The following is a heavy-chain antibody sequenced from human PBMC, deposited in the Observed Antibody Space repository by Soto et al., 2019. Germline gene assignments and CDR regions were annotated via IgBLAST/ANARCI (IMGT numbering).Heavy chain of an antibody. CDR2: ISWNSGSI. CDR1: GFTFDDYA. CDR3: AKDSTEYSSSSYFDY. D-gene: IGHD6-6*01. V-gene: IGHV3-9*01. Sequence: GGSLRLSCAASGFTFDDYAMHWVRQAPGKGLEWVSGISWNSGSIGYADSVKGRFTISRDNAKNSLYLQMNSLRAEDTALYYCAKDSTEYSSSSYFDYWGQGTLVTVSS. J-gene: IGHJ4*02.